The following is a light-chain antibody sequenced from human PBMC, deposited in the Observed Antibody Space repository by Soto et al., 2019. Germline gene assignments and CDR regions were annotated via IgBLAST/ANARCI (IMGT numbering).Light chain of an antibody. V-gene: IGKV3-20*01. CDR3: QQYGSSPDT. CDR1: QSVSSSY. CDR2: GAS. Sequence: EIVLTQSPGTLSLSPGERATLSCRASQSVSSSYLAWYQQKPGQAPRLLIYGASSRATGIPDRFSGSGSGTDFTLTISRLEPEDVAVYYCQQYGSSPDTFGGGTKGEIK. J-gene: IGKJ4*01.